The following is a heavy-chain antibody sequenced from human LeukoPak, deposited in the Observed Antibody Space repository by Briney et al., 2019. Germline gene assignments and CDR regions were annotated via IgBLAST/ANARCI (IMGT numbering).Heavy chain of an antibody. D-gene: IGHD3-3*01. J-gene: IGHJ6*02. CDR2: MNPNSGNT. CDR3: ALRGPYDFWSGYYRKYGMDV. CDR1: GYTFTDYY. Sequence: ASVKVSCKASGYTFTDYYIHWVRQAPGQGLEWMGWMNPNSGNTGYAQKFQGRVTMTRNTSISTAYMELSSLRSEDTAVYYCALRGPYDFWSGYYRKYGMDVWGQGTTVTVSS. V-gene: IGHV1-8*02.